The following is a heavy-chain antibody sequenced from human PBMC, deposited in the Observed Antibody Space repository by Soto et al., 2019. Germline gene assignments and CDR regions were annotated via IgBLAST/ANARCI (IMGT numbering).Heavy chain of an antibody. Sequence: QVQLVQSGAEVKKPGASVKVSCKASGYTFTSYGISWVRQAPGQGLEWMGWISAYNGNTNYAQKLQGRVTMTTDTSTSPAYMELRSLRSDDTAVYYCARDGGRIAAAGTYYYYGMDVWGQGTTVTVSS. D-gene: IGHD6-13*01. CDR1: GYTFTSYG. CDR2: ISAYNGNT. CDR3: ARDGGRIAAAGTYYYYGMDV. J-gene: IGHJ6*02. V-gene: IGHV1-18*01.